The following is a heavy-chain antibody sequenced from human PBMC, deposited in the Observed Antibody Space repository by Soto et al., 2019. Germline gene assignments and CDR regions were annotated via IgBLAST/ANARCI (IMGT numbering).Heavy chain of an antibody. CDR2: IYYSGST. Sequence: SETLSLTCTVSGCSISSSSYYWGWIRQPPGKGLEWIGNIYYSGSTYYNPSLKSRVTISVDTSKNQFSLKLSSVTAADTAVYYCARHVNPWAQGAFDIWGQGTMVTVSS. J-gene: IGHJ3*02. CDR3: ARHVNPWAQGAFDI. D-gene: IGHD7-27*01. V-gene: IGHV4-39*01. CDR1: GCSISSSSYY.